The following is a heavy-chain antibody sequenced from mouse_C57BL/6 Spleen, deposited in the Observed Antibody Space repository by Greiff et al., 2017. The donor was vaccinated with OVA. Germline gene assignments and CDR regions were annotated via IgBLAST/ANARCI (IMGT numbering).Heavy chain of an antibody. CDR2: IYPGSGNT. V-gene: IGHV1-76*01. J-gene: IGHJ4*01. Sequence: VKLMESGAELVRPGASVKLSCKASGYTFTDYYINWVKQRPGQGLEWIARIYPGSGNTYYNEKFKGKATLTAEKSSSTAYMQLSSLTSEDSAVYFCARSWGLYAMDYWGQGTSVTVSS. D-gene: IGHD4-1*01. CDR1: GYTFTDYY. CDR3: ARSWGLYAMDY.